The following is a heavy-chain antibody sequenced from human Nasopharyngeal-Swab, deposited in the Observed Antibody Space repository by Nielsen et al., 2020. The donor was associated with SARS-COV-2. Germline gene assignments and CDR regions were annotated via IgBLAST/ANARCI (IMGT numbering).Heavy chain of an antibody. V-gene: IGHV3-53*01. CDR3: ARGGGDAYNPIDF. Sequence: LSLTCAASGFIVSNTYMSWVRQAPGKGLEWVSLLYSGGNTYYTDSVKGRFTVFRDKSKNTLYLQMNSLRADDTAVYFCARGGGDAYNPIDFWGQGTLVTVSS. J-gene: IGHJ4*02. D-gene: IGHD5-24*01. CDR2: LYSGGNT. CDR1: GFIVSNTY.